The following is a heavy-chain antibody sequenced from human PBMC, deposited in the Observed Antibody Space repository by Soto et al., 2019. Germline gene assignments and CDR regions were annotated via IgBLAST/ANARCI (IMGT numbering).Heavy chain of an antibody. CDR3: ARQGLFGIAAAGSGGYYFDY. D-gene: IGHD6-13*01. CDR1: GGSISSSSYY. Sequence: SETLSLTCTVSGGSISSSSYYWGWIRQPPGKGLEWIGSIYYSGSTYYNPSLKSRVTISVDTSKNQFSLKRSSVTAADTAVYYCARQGLFGIAAAGSGGYYFDYWGQGTLVTVSS. V-gene: IGHV4-39*01. CDR2: IYYSGST. J-gene: IGHJ4*02.